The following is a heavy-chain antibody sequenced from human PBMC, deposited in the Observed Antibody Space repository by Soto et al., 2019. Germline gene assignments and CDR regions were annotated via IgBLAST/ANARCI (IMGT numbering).Heavy chain of an antibody. Sequence: GGSLRLSCSASGFTFSSYAMHWVRQAPGKGLEYVSAISSNGGSTYYADSVKGRFTISRDNSKNTLYLQMSSLRAEDTAVYYCVKDQGVTGDLYYYYYMDVWGKGTTVTVSS. CDR1: GFTFSSYA. CDR3: VKDQGVTGDLYYYYYMDV. J-gene: IGHJ6*03. CDR2: ISSNGGST. V-gene: IGHV3-64D*09. D-gene: IGHD7-27*01.